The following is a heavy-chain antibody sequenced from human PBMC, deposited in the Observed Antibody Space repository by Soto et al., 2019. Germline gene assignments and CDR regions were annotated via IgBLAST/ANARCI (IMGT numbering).Heavy chain of an antibody. Sequence: GGSLRLSCATSGFTFSSYAMSWVRQAPGKGLEWVAAITCDGSNKYYADSVKGRFTISRDNSKNTLYPQMNSLRAEDTAVYYCARAGDIGYYYDSSGYYPGYWGQGTLVTVSS. CDR2: ITCDGSNK. V-gene: IGHV3-30*04. CDR1: GFTFSSYA. CDR3: ARAGDIGYYYDSSGYYPGY. D-gene: IGHD3-22*01. J-gene: IGHJ4*02.